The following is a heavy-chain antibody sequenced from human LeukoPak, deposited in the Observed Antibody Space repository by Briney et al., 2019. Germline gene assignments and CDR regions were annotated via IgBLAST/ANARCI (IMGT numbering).Heavy chain of an antibody. J-gene: IGHJ4*02. CDR3: SRIYSSSRRTVFVY. CDR1: GYTFTSYD. Sequence: GASVKVSCKASGYTFTSYDINWVRQATGQGLEWMGWMSPNSGNTGYAQKFQGRVTFTRNTSISTAYMELRSLRSEDTAVYYYSRIYSSSRRTVFVYWGQETLVTVSS. CDR2: MSPNSGNT. V-gene: IGHV1-8*03. D-gene: IGHD6-13*01.